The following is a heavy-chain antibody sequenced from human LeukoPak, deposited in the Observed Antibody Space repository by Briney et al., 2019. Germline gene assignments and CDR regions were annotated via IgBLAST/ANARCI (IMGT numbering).Heavy chain of an antibody. J-gene: IGHJ4*02. V-gene: IGHV3-43*01. D-gene: IGHD6-13*01. Sequence: GGSLRLSCAASGFTFDDYTMHWVRQAPGKGLEWVSLISWDGGSTYYADSVKGRFSISRDNSKNSLYLQMNSLRTEDTALYYCAKDISQQLAYYFDYWGQGTLVTVSS. CDR1: GFTFDDYT. CDR2: ISWDGGST. CDR3: AKDISQQLAYYFDY.